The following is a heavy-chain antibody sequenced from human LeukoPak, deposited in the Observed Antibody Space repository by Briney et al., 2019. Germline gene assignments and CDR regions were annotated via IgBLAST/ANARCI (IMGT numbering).Heavy chain of an antibody. Sequence: GASVKVSCKASGYTFTGYYMHWVRQAPGQGLEWMGWINPNSGGTNYAQKFQGRVTMTRDTSISTAYMELSRLRSDDTAVYYCARDRFWSSSVLVNWFDPWGQGTLVTVSS. J-gene: IGHJ5*02. CDR3: ARDRFWSSSVLVNWFDP. D-gene: IGHD3-3*01. CDR1: GYTFTGYY. CDR2: INPNSGGT. V-gene: IGHV1-2*02.